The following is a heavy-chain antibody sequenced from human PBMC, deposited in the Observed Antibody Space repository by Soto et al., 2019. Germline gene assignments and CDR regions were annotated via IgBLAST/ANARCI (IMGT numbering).Heavy chain of an antibody. CDR3: AKDVVVGATTGLGDYYYYYGMDV. CDR1: GFTFSSYD. D-gene: IGHD1-26*01. CDR2: ISYDGSNK. Sequence: QVQLVESGGGVVQPGRPLRLSCAASGFTFSSYDMHWVRQAPGKGLEWVAVISYDGSNKYYADSVKGRFTISRDNSKNTLYLQMNSLRAEDTAVYYCAKDVVVGATTGLGDYYYYYGMDVWGQGTTVTVSS. J-gene: IGHJ6*02. V-gene: IGHV3-30*18.